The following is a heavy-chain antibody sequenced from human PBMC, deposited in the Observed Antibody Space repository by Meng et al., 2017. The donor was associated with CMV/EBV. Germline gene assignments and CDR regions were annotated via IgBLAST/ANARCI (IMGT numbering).Heavy chain of an antibody. D-gene: IGHD2-21*02. Sequence: QEQLKSRAPELVSPSVALALTRTVSGGSVRSGEYYWSWIRQPPGKGLEWIGYIYYSGSTYYNPSLKSRVTISVDTSKNQFSLKLISVTAADTAVYYCAREGDNPFDYWGQGTLVTVSS. J-gene: IGHJ4*02. CDR1: GGSVRSGEYY. CDR2: IYYSGST. V-gene: IGHV4-30-4*08. CDR3: AREGDNPFDY.